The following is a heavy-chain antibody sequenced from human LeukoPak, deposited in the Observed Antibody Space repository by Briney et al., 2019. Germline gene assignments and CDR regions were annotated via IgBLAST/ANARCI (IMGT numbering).Heavy chain of an antibody. J-gene: IGHJ4*02. CDR1: GFTFSSYA. CDR3: ARGVWSGESWAGY. Sequence: GGSLRLSCAASGFTFSSYAMTWVRQAPGKGLEWVSAFSGSAGTTYYADSVKGRFTISRDNSKNTLYLQMNSLKAEDTAVYYCARGVWSGESWAGYWGQGTLVTVSS. CDR2: FSGSAGTT. D-gene: IGHD3-10*01. V-gene: IGHV3-23*01.